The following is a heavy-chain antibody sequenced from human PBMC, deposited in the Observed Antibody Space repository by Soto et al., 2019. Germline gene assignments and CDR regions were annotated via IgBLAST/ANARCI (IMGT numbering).Heavy chain of an antibody. CDR3: ARDLRFLEWSDYYYYYGVDV. Sequence: GGSLRLSCAASGFTSSSYGMHWVRQAPGKGLEWVAVIWYDGSNKYYADSVKGRFTISRDNSKNTLYLQMNSLRAEDTAVYYCARDLRFLEWSDYYYYYGVDVWGQGTTVTVSS. CDR1: GFTSSSYG. CDR2: IWYDGSNK. V-gene: IGHV3-33*01. J-gene: IGHJ6*02. D-gene: IGHD3-3*01.